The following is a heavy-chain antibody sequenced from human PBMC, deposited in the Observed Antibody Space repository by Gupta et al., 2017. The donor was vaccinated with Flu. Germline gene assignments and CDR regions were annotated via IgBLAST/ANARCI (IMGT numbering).Heavy chain of an antibody. CDR2: FYNSGRI. J-gene: IGHJ5*02. CDR3: ARSGQGWFDP. V-gene: IGHV4-59*08. Sequence: WSWIRQPPGKGLEWIGYFYNSGRINYNPSLKSRVTISVDTSKNQLSLRLNSVTATDTAVYYCARSGQGWFDPWGQGTLVTVSS.